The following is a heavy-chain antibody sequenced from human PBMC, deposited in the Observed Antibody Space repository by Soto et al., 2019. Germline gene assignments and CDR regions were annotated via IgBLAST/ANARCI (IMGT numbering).Heavy chain of an antibody. D-gene: IGHD3-22*01. V-gene: IGHV3-53*01. CDR1: GFTVSSNY. CDR2: IYSGGST. CDR3: ARDRVESGYPEYFQH. Sequence: EVQLVESGGGLIQPGGSPRLSCAASGFTVSSNYMSWVRQAPGKGLEWVSVIYSGGSTYYAGSVKGRFTISRDNSKNTLYLQMNSLRAEDTAVYYSARDRVESGYPEYFQHWCQGTLVTVSS. J-gene: IGHJ1*01.